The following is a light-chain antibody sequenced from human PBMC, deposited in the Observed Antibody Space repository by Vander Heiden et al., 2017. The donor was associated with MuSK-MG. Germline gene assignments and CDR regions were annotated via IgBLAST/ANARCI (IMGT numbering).Light chain of an antibody. Sequence: NFVLTQPHSVSESPGKTVTISCTRSSGSVASSYVQWHQQRTGSAPTVLIYEDKERPSGVPDRFSGAIDSSSNSASLTIARLQTEDEADYYCQSYDINTHVIFGGGTKLTVL. CDR1: SGSVASSY. CDR2: EDK. V-gene: IGLV6-57*03. J-gene: IGLJ2*01. CDR3: QSYDINTHVI.